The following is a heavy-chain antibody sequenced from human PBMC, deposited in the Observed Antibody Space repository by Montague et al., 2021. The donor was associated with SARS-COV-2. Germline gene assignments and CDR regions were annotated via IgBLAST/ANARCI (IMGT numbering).Heavy chain of an antibody. J-gene: IGHJ4*02. CDR1: DDSITSNYW. D-gene: IGHD3-16*01. V-gene: IGHV4-4*02. CDR2: IYHTGST. CDR3: ARDGGQRFRAFES. Sequence: SETLSLTCNVSDDSITSNYWWSWLRQPPGKGLEWIGEIYHTGSTNFNPSLKSRVTMSVDKSKKFFSLSLRSVTAADTATYYCARDGGQRFRAFESWGQGTLVTISS.